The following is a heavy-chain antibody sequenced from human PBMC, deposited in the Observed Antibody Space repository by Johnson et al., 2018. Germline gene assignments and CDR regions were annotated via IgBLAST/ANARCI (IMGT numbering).Heavy chain of an antibody. CDR1: GDSVSSNTTA. CDR3: ARGVTVIRVVGGSYDF. Sequence: QVQLQESGPGLVKPSQTLSLTCAISGDSVSSNTTAWNWIRQSPSRGLEWLGRTYYTSQWYNDYAESVKSRITINPDTSKNQFSLHLNSVTPEDTAVYSCARGVTVIRVVGGSYDFWGQGKTVTVSS. CDR2: TYYTSQWYN. V-gene: IGHV6-1*01. D-gene: IGHD3-22*01. J-gene: IGHJ3*01.